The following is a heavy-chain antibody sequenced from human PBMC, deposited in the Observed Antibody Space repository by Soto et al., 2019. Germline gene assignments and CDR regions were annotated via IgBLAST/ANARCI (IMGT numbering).Heavy chain of an antibody. CDR3: ASHAYFYDKSGAHEEDWYDP. J-gene: IGHJ5*02. Sequence: SVKVSCKASGGTFSSYAISWVRQAPGQGLEWMGGIIPIFGTANYAQKFQGRVTITADESTSTAYMELSSLRSEDTAVYYCASHAYFYDKSGAHEEDWYDPWGRGTLVTVSS. CDR2: IIPIFGTA. D-gene: IGHD3-22*01. CDR1: GGTFSSYA. V-gene: IGHV1-69*13.